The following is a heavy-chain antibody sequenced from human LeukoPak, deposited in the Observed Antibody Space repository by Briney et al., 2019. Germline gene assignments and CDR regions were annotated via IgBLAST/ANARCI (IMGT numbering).Heavy chain of an antibody. V-gene: IGHV1-8*01. CDR1: GFTFTSYD. J-gene: IGHJ4*02. Sequence: ASVNVSCKASGFTFTSYDINWVRQATGQGLEWMGWMNPNSGNTGYPQKFQGRVTMTRNTSISTAYMELSSLRSEDTAVYYCARGEMATIYNWGQGTLVTVSS. CDR3: ARGEMATIYN. CDR2: MNPNSGNT. D-gene: IGHD5-24*01.